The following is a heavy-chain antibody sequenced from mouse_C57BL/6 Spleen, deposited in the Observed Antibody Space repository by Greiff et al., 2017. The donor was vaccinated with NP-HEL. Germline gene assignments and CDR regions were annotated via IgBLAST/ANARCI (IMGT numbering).Heavy chain of an antibody. CDR3: ARSTVDLAMYY. J-gene: IGHJ4*01. CDR1: GYAFSSYW. CDR2: IYPGDGDT. Sequence: QVHVKQSGAELVKPGASVKISCKASGYAFSSYWMNWVKQRPGKGLEWIGQIYPGDGDTNYNGKFKGKATLTADKSSSTAYMQLSSLTSEDSAVYFCARSTVDLAMYYWGQGTSVTVSS. D-gene: IGHD1-1*01. V-gene: IGHV1-80*01.